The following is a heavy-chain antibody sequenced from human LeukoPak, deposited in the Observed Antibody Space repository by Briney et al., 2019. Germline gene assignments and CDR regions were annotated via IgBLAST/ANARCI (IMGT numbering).Heavy chain of an antibody. J-gene: IGHJ5*02. CDR2: ISTSSSYI. CDR1: GFTFSTYN. D-gene: IGHD6-19*01. CDR3: ARDRESVAGTGSWFDP. V-gene: IGHV3-21*01. Sequence: GGSLRLSCAASGFTFSTYNMNWVRQAPGKGLEWVSYISTSSSYIYYADSVKGRFTISRDNAKNSLYLQMNSLRAEDTAVYYCARDRESVAGTGSWFDPWGQGTLVAVSS.